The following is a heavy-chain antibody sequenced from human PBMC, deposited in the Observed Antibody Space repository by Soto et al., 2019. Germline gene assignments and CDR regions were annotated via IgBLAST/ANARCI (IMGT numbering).Heavy chain of an antibody. Sequence: DVQLLESGGALIQRGGSLRLSCAVVGMTVSGKKYVAWVRQAPGKGLEWVSGVYDADGKYYADSVKGRFTTSRDSSKTIVYLEMNDLGPEDTAIYYCATWLQREHAYDVWGLGTAVTVSS. V-gene: IGHV3-53*01. CDR1: GMTVSGKKY. CDR2: VYDADGK. D-gene: IGHD1-1*01. J-gene: IGHJ3*01. CDR3: ATWLQREHAYDV.